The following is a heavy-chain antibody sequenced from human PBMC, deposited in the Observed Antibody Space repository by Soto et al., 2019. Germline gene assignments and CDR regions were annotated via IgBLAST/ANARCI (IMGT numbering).Heavy chain of an antibody. CDR3: ARDWSGFHF. V-gene: IGHV4-61*01. Sequence: QVQLHESGPGLVKPSETLSLSCTVSGGSVSSGSYYWTWIRQPPGMGLEFIGYVYDNENTNYNPSLESRVTISVDTSKNQFSLKLTSVTAADTAIYYCARDWSGFHFWGRATLVTVSS. J-gene: IGHJ4*02. CDR1: GGSVSSGSYY. D-gene: IGHD3-3*01. CDR2: VYDNENT.